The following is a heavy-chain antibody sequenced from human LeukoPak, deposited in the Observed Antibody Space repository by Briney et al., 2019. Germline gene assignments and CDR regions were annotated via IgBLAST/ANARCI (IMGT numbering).Heavy chain of an antibody. CDR3: ARGVVAVLYY. J-gene: IGHJ4*02. CDR2: ISSSGSTI. CDR1: GFTFSSYE. D-gene: IGHD3-22*01. V-gene: IGHV3-48*03. Sequence: PGGSLRLSCAASGFTFSSYEMNWVRQAPGKGMEWVSYISSSGSTIYYADSVKGRFTISRDNAKNSLYLQMNSLRAEDTAVYYCARGVVAVLYYWGQGTLVTVSS.